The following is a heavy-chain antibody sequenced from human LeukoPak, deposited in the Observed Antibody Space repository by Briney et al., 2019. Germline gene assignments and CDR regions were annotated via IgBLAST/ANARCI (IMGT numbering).Heavy chain of an antibody. CDR2: ISYDGSNK. D-gene: IGHD3-10*01. CDR1: GFTFSDYY. Sequence: GGSLRLSCAASGFTFSDYYMSWIRQAPGKGLEWVAVISYDGSNKYYADSVKGRFTISRDNSKNTLYLQMNSLRAEDTAVYYCARDRGNYYGSGRPTYYFDYWGQGTLVTVSS. CDR3: ARDRGNYYGSGRPTYYFDY. V-gene: IGHV3-30-3*01. J-gene: IGHJ4*02.